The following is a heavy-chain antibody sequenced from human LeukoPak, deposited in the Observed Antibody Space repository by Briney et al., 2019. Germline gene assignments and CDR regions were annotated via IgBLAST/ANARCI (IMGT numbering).Heavy chain of an antibody. CDR3: ARRIAVAGRTGWFFDY. CDR1: GGPITNYY. Sequence: SETLSLTCTVSGGPITNYYWSWIRQPPWKELEWIGNIYYSGSTNFNPSLKSRVTILVDTSENQFSLKPSSVTAADTAVYYCARRIAVAGRTGWFFDYWGQGTLVTVSS. D-gene: IGHD6-19*01. J-gene: IGHJ4*02. V-gene: IGHV4-59*08. CDR2: IYYSGST.